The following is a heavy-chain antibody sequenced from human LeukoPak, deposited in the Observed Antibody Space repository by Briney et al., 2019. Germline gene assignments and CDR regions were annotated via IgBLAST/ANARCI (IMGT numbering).Heavy chain of an antibody. V-gene: IGHV3-7*01. CDR1: GFSFSNYW. CDR2: IKQDGSEK. D-gene: IGHD5-12*01. Sequence: GGSLRLSCAASGFSFSNYWMSWVRQAPGKGLEWVANIKQDGSEKDYVDSVKGRFTISRDNAKNSLYLQMNSLRAEDTAVYYCARYSGYDLGAAFDYWGQGTLVTVSS. CDR3: ARYSGYDLGAAFDY. J-gene: IGHJ4*02.